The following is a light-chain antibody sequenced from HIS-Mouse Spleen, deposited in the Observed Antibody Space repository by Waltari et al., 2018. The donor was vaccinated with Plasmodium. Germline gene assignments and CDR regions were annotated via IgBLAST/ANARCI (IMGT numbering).Light chain of an antibody. CDR1: SSDVGGYNY. V-gene: IGLV2-8*01. CDR3: SSYAGSNKLV. J-gene: IGLJ2*01. Sequence: QSALTQPPSASGSPGQSVTISCTGTSSDVGGYNYVSWYQQHPGKAPKLMIYEVSKRPAGVPDRFSGSKSGNTASLTVSVLQAEDEADYYCSSYAGSNKLVFGGGTKLTVL. CDR2: EVS.